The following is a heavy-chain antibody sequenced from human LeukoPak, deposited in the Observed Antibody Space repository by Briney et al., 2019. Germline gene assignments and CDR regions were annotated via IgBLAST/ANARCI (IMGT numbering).Heavy chain of an antibody. V-gene: IGHV4-34*01. CDR3: ARGRYKWELPRVYYMDV. J-gene: IGHJ6*03. CDR1: GGPFSGYY. CDR2: INHNGST. Sequence: SETLSLTCAVHGGPFSGYYCSSIRQPPAKGLEMIGEINHNGSTNYNPSLKSRVTISVDTSKNQFSLKLSSVTAADTAVYYCARGRYKWELPRVYYMDVWGKGTTVTVSS. D-gene: IGHD1-26*01.